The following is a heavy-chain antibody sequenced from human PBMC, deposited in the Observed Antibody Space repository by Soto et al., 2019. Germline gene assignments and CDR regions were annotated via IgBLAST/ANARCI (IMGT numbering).Heavy chain of an antibody. D-gene: IGHD1-7*01. J-gene: IGHJ6*02. CDR3: ARRQITGTIYYYYGMDV. CDR1: GYTFTGYY. Sequence: ASVKVSCKASGYTFTGYYMHWVRQAPGQGLEWMGWINPNSGGTNYAQKFQGRVTVTRDTSISTAYMELSRLRSDDTAVYYCARRQITGTIYYYYGMDVWGQGTTVTVSS. V-gene: IGHV1-2*02. CDR2: INPNSGGT.